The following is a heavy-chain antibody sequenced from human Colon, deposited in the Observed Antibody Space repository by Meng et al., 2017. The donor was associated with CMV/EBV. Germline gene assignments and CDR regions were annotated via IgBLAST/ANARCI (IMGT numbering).Heavy chain of an antibody. D-gene: IGHD5-24*01. J-gene: IGHJ4*02. V-gene: IGHV1-2*02. CDR2: INPNMGGT. CDR1: GYTFTGYK. Sequence: SCKASGYTFTGYKSHWVRQAPGQGLEWMGWINPNMGGTTYAQKFRGRVTVTRDTSISTAYMELNSLTSDDTAVYYCARAGDDYFDFWGQGTLVTVSS. CDR3: ARAGDDYFDF.